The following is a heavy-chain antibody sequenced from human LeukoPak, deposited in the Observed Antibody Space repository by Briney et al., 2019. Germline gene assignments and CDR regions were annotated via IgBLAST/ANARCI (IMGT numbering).Heavy chain of an antibody. Sequence: SETLSLTRAVYGGSFSGYYWSWIRPPPRKGREWMGEINHSGSTNYDPSLKSRVTISVDTSKNQFSLKLSSVTAADTAVYYCARAFWYDSSGYDDYWGQGTLVTVSS. CDR1: GGSFSGYY. J-gene: IGHJ4*02. CDR2: INHSGST. V-gene: IGHV4-34*01. D-gene: IGHD3-22*01. CDR3: ARAFWYDSSGYDDY.